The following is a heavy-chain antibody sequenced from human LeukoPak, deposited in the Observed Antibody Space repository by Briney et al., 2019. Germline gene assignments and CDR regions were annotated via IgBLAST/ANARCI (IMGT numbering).Heavy chain of an antibody. CDR3: ARAIFGVRLFSYYYYMDV. D-gene: IGHD3-3*01. J-gene: IGHJ6*03. Sequence: SVKVSCKASGGTFSSYAISWVRQAPGQGLEWVGGIIPIFGTANYAQKFQGRVTITTDESTSTAYMELSSLRSEDTAVYYCARAIFGVRLFSYYYYMDVWGKGTTVTVSS. V-gene: IGHV1-69*05. CDR1: GGTFSSYA. CDR2: IIPIFGTA.